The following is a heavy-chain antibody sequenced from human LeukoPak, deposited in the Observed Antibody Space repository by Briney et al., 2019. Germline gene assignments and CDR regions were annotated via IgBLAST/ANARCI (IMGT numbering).Heavy chain of an antibody. V-gene: IGHV1-2*02. J-gene: IGHJ4*02. Sequence: GASVKVSCKASGYTFTGYYMHWVRQAPGQGLEWMGWINPNSGGTNYAQKFQGRVTMTRDTSISTAYMELSRLRSDDTAVYYCASPLRDYGDYGHFDYWGQGTLVTVSS. CDR1: GYTFTGYY. CDR2: INPNSGGT. CDR3: ASPLRDYGDYGHFDY. D-gene: IGHD4-17*01.